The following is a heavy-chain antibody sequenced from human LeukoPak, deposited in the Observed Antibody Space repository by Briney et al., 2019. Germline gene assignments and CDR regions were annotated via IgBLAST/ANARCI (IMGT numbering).Heavy chain of an antibody. Sequence: ASVKVSCKASGYTFTSYDINWVRQATGQGLEWMGWISAYNGNTNYAQKLQGRVTMTTDTSTSTAYVELRSLRSDDTAVYYCARNELAVVTPSSNWFDPWGQGTLVTVSS. CDR3: ARNELAVVTPSSNWFDP. D-gene: IGHD3-22*01. CDR1: GYTFTSYD. CDR2: ISAYNGNT. J-gene: IGHJ5*02. V-gene: IGHV1-18*01.